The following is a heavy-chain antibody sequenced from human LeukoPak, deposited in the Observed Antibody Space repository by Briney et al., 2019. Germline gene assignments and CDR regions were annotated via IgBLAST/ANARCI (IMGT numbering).Heavy chain of an antibody. CDR2: VTSSGGST. CDR1: GFTFSTYA. V-gene: IGHV3-23*01. CDR3: ATDVTGGAISF. J-gene: IGHJ4*02. Sequence: QPGGSLRLSCAASGFTFSTYAMSWVRQAPGKGLEWVSIVTSSGGSTNYADSVKGRFTISRDNSKNTLYLQMNSLEHDDTAVYYCATDVTGGAISFWGQGALVTVSS. D-gene: IGHD1-14*01.